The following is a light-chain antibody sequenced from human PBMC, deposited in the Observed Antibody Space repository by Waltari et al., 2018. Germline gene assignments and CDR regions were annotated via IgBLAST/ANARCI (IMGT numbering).Light chain of an antibody. CDR3: QQYSKWPPLT. J-gene: IGKJ4*01. Sequence: EIVMTQSPAILSVSPGEGATLSCRASQSISSNLAWYQQKPGQAPRLLIYGASTRATGIPDKFTGSGSGIEFSLTNSSLQPEDFAIYYCQQYSKWPPLTFGGGTRVEI. CDR2: GAS. V-gene: IGKV3-15*01. CDR1: QSISSN.